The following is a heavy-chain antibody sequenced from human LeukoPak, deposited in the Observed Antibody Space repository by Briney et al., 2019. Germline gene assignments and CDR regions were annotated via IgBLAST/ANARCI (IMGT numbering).Heavy chain of an antibody. CDR3: ARSYYYDSSGYYDY. CDR1: GFTFSSYA. CDR2: ISYDGSNK. J-gene: IGHJ4*02. V-gene: IGHV3-30*01. D-gene: IGHD3-22*01. Sequence: GGSLRLSCAASGFTFSSYAMHWVRQAPGKGLEWVAVISYDGSNKYYADSVKGRFTITRDNSKNTLYLQMNSLRAEDTAVYYCARSYYYDSSGYYDYWGQGTLVTVSS.